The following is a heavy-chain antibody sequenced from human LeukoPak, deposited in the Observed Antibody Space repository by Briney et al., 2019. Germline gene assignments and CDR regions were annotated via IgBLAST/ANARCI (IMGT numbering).Heavy chain of an antibody. Sequence: ASVTVSCKASGGTFSSYAISWVRQAPGQGLEWMGGIIPIFGTANYAQKFQGRVTITADESTSTAYMELSSLRSEDTAVYYCARGPSYGDSTPDYWGQGTLVSVCS. CDR1: GGTFSSYA. J-gene: IGHJ4*02. V-gene: IGHV1-69*13. CDR3: ARGPSYGDSTPDY. D-gene: IGHD4-17*01. CDR2: IIPIFGTA.